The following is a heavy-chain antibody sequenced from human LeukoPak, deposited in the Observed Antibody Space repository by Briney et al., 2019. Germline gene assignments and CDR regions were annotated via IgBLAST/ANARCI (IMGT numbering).Heavy chain of an antibody. CDR1: GFTFSSYS. J-gene: IGHJ5*02. Sequence: PGGSLRLSCAASGFTFSSYSMNWVRQAPGKGLEWVSYISSSSSTIYYADSVKGRFTISRDNAKNSLYLQMNSLRAEDTAVYYCARDGGRDYYDSSGYSTNWFDPWGQGTLVTVSS. CDR3: ARDGGRDYYDSSGYSTNWFDP. CDR2: ISSSSSTI. V-gene: IGHV3-48*01. D-gene: IGHD3-22*01.